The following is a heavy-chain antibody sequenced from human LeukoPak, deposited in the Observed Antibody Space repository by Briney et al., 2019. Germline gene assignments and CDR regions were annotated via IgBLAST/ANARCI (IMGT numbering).Heavy chain of an antibody. D-gene: IGHD3/OR15-3a*01. J-gene: IGHJ6*03. Sequence: SETLSLTCTVSGGSISSYYWSWIRQPPGKGLEWIGYIYYSGSTNYNPSLKSRVTISVDTSKNQFSLRLSSVTAADTAVYYCAGGRLDYYYYYYMDVWGKGTTVTVSS. CDR1: GGSISSYY. CDR2: IYYSGST. V-gene: IGHV4-59*01. CDR3: AGGRLDYYYYYYMDV.